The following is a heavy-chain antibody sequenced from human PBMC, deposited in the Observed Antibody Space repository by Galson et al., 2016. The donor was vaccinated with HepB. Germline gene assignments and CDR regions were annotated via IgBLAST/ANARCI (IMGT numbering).Heavy chain of an antibody. V-gene: IGHV3-30*18. J-gene: IGHJ3*02. Sequence: SLRLSCAASGFIFSTYGMNWVRQAPGKGLEWVAVISHAGSDKYYADIVKGRFTISRDNSKNKLYLQMNSLRPEDTAVYYCAKDYCSSTGCYNFGAFDIWGQGTMVTVSS. CDR1: GFIFSTYG. CDR3: AKDYCSSTGCYNFGAFDI. D-gene: IGHD2-2*01. CDR2: ISHAGSDK.